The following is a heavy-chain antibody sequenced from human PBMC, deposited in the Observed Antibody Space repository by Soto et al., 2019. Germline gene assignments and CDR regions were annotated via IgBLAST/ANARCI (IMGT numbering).Heavy chain of an antibody. Sequence: GGSLRLSCAASGFSFSDYYMSWIRQAPGKGLEWVASISRTSTTIFYVDSVKGRFTISRDNTKNSLYLQMNSLRAEDTAVYYCRREEYDYWGQGTLVTVSS. J-gene: IGHJ4*02. CDR2: ISRTSTTI. D-gene: IGHD1-26*01. CDR3: RREEYDY. CDR1: GFSFSDYY. V-gene: IGHV3-11*04.